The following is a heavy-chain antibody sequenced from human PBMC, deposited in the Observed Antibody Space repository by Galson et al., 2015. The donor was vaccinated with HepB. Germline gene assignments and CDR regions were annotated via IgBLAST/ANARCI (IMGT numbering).Heavy chain of an antibody. D-gene: IGHD3-16*01. V-gene: IGHV3-53*01. CDR1: EFTVSTNY. CDR2: IDSGART. J-gene: IGHJ6*02. Sequence: SLRLSCAASEFTVSTNYMNWVRQAPGKGLGWVSLIDSGARTYYAASVKGRFTIFRDNSKNTLYLHMNSLRAEDTAVYYCAREGAGGGMAVWGQGTTVTVSS. CDR3: AREGAGGGMAV.